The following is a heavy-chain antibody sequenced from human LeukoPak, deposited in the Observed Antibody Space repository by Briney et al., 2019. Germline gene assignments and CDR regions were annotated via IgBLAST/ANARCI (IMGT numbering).Heavy chain of an antibody. CDR1: GGSISSGNYY. Sequence: SETLSLTCNVSGGSISSGNYYWSWIRQPAGKGLEWIGRIYSSGRTNCNPSLKSRVTISVDTSKNQFSLNLSSVTAADTAVYYCARDIHTSDWTKFDYWGQGTSVTVSS. J-gene: IGHJ4*02. D-gene: IGHD6-19*01. CDR2: IYSSGRT. CDR3: ARDIHTSDWTKFDY. V-gene: IGHV4-61*02.